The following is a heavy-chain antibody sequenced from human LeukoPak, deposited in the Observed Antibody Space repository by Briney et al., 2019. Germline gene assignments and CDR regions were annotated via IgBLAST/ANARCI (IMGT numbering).Heavy chain of an antibody. J-gene: IGHJ4*02. V-gene: IGHV4-59*08. Sequence: SETLSLTCTVSGGFISSYYWSWIRQPPGKGLEWIGYIYYSGSTNYNPSLKSRVTISVDTSKNQFSLKLSSVTAADTAVYYCARQGSSGWWNYWGQGTLVTVSS. CDR3: ARQGSSGWWNY. CDR2: IYYSGST. CDR1: GGFISSYY. D-gene: IGHD6-19*01.